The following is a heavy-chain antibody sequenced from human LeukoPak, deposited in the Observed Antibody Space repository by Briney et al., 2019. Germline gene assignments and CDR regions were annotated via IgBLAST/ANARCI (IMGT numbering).Heavy chain of an antibody. CDR2: IYHSGST. V-gene: IGHV4-30-2*01. Sequence: SQTLSLTCAVSGGSISSGGYSWSWIRQPPGKGLEWIGYIYHSGSTYYNPSLKSRVTISVDRSKNQFSLKLSSVTAAGTAVYYCARAARTYYGSGSFPGWFDPWGQGTLVTVSS. CDR1: GGSISSGGYS. CDR3: ARAARTYYGSGSFPGWFDP. J-gene: IGHJ5*02. D-gene: IGHD3-10*01.